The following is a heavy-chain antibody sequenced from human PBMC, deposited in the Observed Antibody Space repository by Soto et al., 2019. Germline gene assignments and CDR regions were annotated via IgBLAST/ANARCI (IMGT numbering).Heavy chain of an antibody. D-gene: IGHD2-15*01. V-gene: IGHV3-33*01. Sequence: GGSLRLSCGASGFAFSSYAIHWFRQAPGKGLEWVAIIWFDGSNKYYADSVKGRFSISRDNSKNTLFLQMDSLRAEDTAVYYCARGQLPAATTYFDFWGQGTLVTVSS. CDR1: GFAFSSYA. CDR3: ARGQLPAATTYFDF. CDR2: IWFDGSNK. J-gene: IGHJ4*02.